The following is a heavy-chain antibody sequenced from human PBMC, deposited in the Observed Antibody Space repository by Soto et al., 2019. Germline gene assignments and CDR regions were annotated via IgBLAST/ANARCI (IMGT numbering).Heavy chain of an antibody. CDR2: INHSGST. V-gene: IGHV4-34*01. CDR3: ARKPYYYYYAGMDV. J-gene: IGHJ6*02. Sequence: SETLSLTCAVYGGSFSGYYWSWIRQPPGKGLEWIGEINHSGSTNYNPSLKSRVTISVDTAKNQFSPKLSSVTAADTPVYYCARKPYYYYYAGMDVWGQGPRSPSP. CDR1: GGSFSGYY.